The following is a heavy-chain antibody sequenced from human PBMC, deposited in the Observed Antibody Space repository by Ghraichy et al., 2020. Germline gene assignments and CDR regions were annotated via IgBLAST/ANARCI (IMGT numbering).Heavy chain of an antibody. CDR3: ASLMTTVTTGWFDP. J-gene: IGHJ5*02. V-gene: IGHV4-34*01. Sequence: SETLSLTCAVYGGSFSGYYWSWIRQPPGKGLEWIGEINHSGSTNYNPSLKSRVTISVDTSKNQFSLKLSSVTAADTAVYYCASLMTTVTTGWFDPWGQGTLVTVSS. D-gene: IGHD4-17*01. CDR1: GGSFSGYY. CDR2: INHSGST.